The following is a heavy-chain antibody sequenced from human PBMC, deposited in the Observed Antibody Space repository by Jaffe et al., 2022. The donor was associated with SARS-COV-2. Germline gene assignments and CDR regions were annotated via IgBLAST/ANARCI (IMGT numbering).Heavy chain of an antibody. D-gene: IGHD3-22*01. CDR1: GFTFSSYG. V-gene: IGHV3-30*18. J-gene: IGHJ4*02. CDR3: AKGLSEIDY. CDR2: ISYDGSNK. Sequence: QVQLVESGGGVVQPGRSLRLSCAASGFTFSSYGMHWVRQAPGKGLEWVAVISYDGSNKYYADSVKGRFTISRDNSKNTLYLQMNSLRAEDTAVYYCAKGLSEIDYWGQGTLVTVSS.